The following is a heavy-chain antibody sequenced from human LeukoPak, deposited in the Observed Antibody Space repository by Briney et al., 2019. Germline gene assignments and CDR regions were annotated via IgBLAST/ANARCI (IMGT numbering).Heavy chain of an antibody. CDR3: ARQPGSGA. D-gene: IGHD1-14*01. V-gene: IGHV5-51*01. CDR2: IFPGDSDT. Sequence: GESLKISCKGFGYSFNSYGIAWVRQMPGKGLEWMGIIFPGDSDTRYSPSFQGQVTISADKSISTAYLQWRSLRASDSAMYYCARQPGSGAWGQGTLVTVSS. CDR1: GYSFNSYG. J-gene: IGHJ5*02.